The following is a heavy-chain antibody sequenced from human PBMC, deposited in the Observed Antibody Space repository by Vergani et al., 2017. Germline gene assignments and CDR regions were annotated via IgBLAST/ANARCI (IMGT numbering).Heavy chain of an antibody. V-gene: IGHV4-4*03. CDR1: GGSITSYNW. Sequence: QVQLQESGPGLVKPPGTLSLTCAVSGGSITSYNWWTWVRQSPGKGLEWIGEIFHSGTTNYNPSLKSRVTISIDKSKNQFSLNLASVTAADTAVYYCGRVADFYGLGSRLLDLWGQGILVTVSS. D-gene: IGHD3-10*01. J-gene: IGHJ5*02. CDR2: IFHSGTT. CDR3: GRVADFYGLGSRLLDL.